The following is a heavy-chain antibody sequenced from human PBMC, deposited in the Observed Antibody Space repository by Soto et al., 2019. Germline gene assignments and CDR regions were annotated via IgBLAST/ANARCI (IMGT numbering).Heavy chain of an antibody. V-gene: IGHV3-64*01. Sequence: GGSLRLSCAASGFTFSSYAMHWVRQAPGKGLEYVSAISSNGGSTYYANSVKGRFTISRDNSKNTLYLQMGSLRAEDMAVYYCARYVDTAMVDAFDIWGQGTXVTVSS. CDR2: ISSNGGST. J-gene: IGHJ3*02. CDR3: ARYVDTAMVDAFDI. CDR1: GFTFSSYA. D-gene: IGHD5-18*01.